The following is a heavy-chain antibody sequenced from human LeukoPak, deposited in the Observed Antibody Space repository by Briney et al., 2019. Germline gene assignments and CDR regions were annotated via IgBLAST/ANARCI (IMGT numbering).Heavy chain of an antibody. Sequence: SETLSLTCAVYGGSFSGYYWSWIRQPPGKGLEWIGEINHSGSTNYNPSLKSRVTISVDTSKNQFSLKLSSVTAADTAVYYCARGHYDFWSGYHRFGYWGPGTLVTVSS. CDR1: GGSFSGYY. V-gene: IGHV4-34*01. CDR2: INHSGST. CDR3: ARGHYDFWSGYHRFGY. J-gene: IGHJ4*02. D-gene: IGHD3-3*01.